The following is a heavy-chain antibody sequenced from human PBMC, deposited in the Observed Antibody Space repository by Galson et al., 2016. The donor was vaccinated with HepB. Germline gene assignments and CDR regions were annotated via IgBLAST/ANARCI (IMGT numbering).Heavy chain of an antibody. CDR2: IWYDGSNI. J-gene: IGHJ4*02. CDR1: GFTFSSYG. Sequence: SLRLSCAASGFTFSSYGMHWVRQGPGKGLEWVAVIWYDGSNIYYADSEKGRFTISRDNSKNTLYLQMNSLRAEDTAVYYCARDLRNIVEAITSPYYFDYWGQGTLVTVSS. CDR3: ARDLRNIVEAITSPYYFDY. D-gene: IGHD1-26*01. V-gene: IGHV3-33*01.